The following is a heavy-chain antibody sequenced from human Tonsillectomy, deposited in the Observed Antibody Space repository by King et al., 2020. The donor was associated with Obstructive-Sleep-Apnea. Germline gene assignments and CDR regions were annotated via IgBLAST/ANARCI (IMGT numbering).Heavy chain of an antibody. J-gene: IGHJ4*02. Sequence: VQLQESGPGLVKPSQTLSLTCTVSGGSISSGDYYWSWIRQPPGTGLEWIGYIDYSGSTYYNLSLKSRVNISVDTSKNQFSPKLSSVTAADTAVYYCARALAVTTSGVGCYFDYWGQGTLVTVSS. CDR3: ARALAVTTSGVGCYFDY. V-gene: IGHV4-30-4*01. CDR1: GGSISSGDYY. CDR2: IDYSGST. D-gene: IGHD4-17*01.